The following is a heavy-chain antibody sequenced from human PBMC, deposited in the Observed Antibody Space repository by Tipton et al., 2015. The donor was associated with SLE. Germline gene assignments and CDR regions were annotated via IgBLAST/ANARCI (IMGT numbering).Heavy chain of an antibody. D-gene: IGHD3-10*01. CDR3: VRGGGSSSGRWFDP. CDR1: GGSISSGGYY. Sequence: TLSLTCTVSGGSISSGGYYWSWIRQPAGKGLEWIGYIYTSGSTNYNPSLKSRVTISVDTSKNQFSLKLTYVTAADTAVYYCVRGGGSSSGRWFDPWGRGTLVTVSS. J-gene: IGHJ5*02. V-gene: IGHV4-61*09. CDR2: IYTSGST.